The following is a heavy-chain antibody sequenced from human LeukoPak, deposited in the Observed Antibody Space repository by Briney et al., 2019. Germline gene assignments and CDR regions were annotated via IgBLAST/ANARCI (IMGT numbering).Heavy chain of an antibody. Sequence: GSLRLSCAASGFTFSSYAMSWVRQAPGKGLEWVSAISGSGGSTYYADSVKGRFTISRDNSKNTLYLQMNSLRAEDTAVYYCAKRGSNTSCFDYWGQGTLVTVSS. J-gene: IGHJ4*02. D-gene: IGHD2-2*01. CDR2: ISGSGGST. CDR3: AKRGSNTSCFDY. V-gene: IGHV3-23*01. CDR1: GFTFSSYA.